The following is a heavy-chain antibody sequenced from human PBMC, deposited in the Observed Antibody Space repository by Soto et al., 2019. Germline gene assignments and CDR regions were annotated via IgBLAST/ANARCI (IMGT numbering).Heavy chain of an antibody. CDR2: ISGSGGGT. V-gene: IGHV3-23*01. D-gene: IGHD6-13*01. J-gene: IGHJ5*02. CDR3: AKSIAAGFDH. CDR1: GFTLSSYA. Sequence: PGGSLRLSRAASGFTLSSYAMSWVRQAQGKGLEWVSNISGSGGGTDYADSVKGRFTVSRDNSKRTLFLQMNSLRAEDTAVYYCAKSIAAGFDHWGQGTLVTVSS.